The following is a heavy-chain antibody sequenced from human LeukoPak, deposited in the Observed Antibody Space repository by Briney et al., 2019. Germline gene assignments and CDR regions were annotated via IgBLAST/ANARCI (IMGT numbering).Heavy chain of an antibody. CDR3: ARSLRYSYGYNYMDV. CDR2: ISSSSSYI. V-gene: IGHV3-21*01. D-gene: IGHD5-18*01. CDR1: GFTFSSYE. J-gene: IGHJ6*03. Sequence: GGSLRLSCAASGFTFSSYEMNWVRQAPGKGLEWVSSISSSSSYIYYADSVKGRFTISRDNAKNSLYLQMNSLRAEDTAVYYCARSLRYSYGYNYMDVWGKGTTVTVSS.